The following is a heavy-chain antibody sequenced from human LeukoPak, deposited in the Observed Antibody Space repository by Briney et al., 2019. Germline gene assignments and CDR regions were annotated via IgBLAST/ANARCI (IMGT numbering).Heavy chain of an antibody. Sequence: GASVKVSCKASGYTFTDCYMHWVRQAPGQGLEWMGWLNPNSGDTNYAQKFQGRVSMTRDSSISTAYMDLSDLRSDDTAVYSCARGRNIEMTTMRGGSDYWGQGTLVTVSS. CDR3: ARGRNIEMTTMRGGSDY. J-gene: IGHJ4*02. V-gene: IGHV1-2*02. D-gene: IGHD5-24*01. CDR2: LNPNSGDT. CDR1: GYTFTDCY.